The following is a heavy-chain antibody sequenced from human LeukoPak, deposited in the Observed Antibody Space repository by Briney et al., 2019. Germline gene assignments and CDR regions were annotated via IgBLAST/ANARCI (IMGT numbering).Heavy chain of an antibody. V-gene: IGHV3-21*01. J-gene: IGHJ4*02. D-gene: IGHD6-19*01. CDR2: ITSSSSYI. CDR3: ARRSGIAVAGAFDY. Sequence: GGSLRLSCAASGFTFSSYSMNWVRQAPGEGLEWVSSITSSSSYIYYADSVKGRFTISRDNAKNSLYLQMNSLRAEDTAVYYCARRSGIAVAGAFDYWGQGTLVTVSS. CDR1: GFTFSSYS.